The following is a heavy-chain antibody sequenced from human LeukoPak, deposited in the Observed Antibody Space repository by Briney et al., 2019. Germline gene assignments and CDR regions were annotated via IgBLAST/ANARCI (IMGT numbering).Heavy chain of an antibody. J-gene: IGHJ4*02. D-gene: IGHD4-17*01. Sequence: GGSLRLSCAASGFIFSTYTMNWVRQAPGKGPEGVSAINGRGDSTFYADSVKGQFTISRDNSKSTVYLQMNSLRADDTAVYYCAKERQTGDYFTSDFWGQGTLVTVSS. CDR3: AKERQTGDYFTSDF. V-gene: IGHV3-23*01. CDR2: INGRGDST. CDR1: GFIFSTYT.